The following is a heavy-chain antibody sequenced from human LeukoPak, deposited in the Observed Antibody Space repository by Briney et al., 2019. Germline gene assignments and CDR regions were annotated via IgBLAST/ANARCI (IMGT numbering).Heavy chain of an antibody. CDR3: ARGTFLNGFLDWLSHYYYYYMDV. Sequence: ASVKVSCKASGYTFTSYAMNWVRQAPGQGLEWMGWINTNTGNPTYAQGFTGRFVFSLDTSVSTAYLQISSLKAEDTAVYYCARGTFLNGFLDWLSHYYYYYMDVWGKGTTVTVSS. V-gene: IGHV7-4-1*02. CDR2: INTNTGNP. J-gene: IGHJ6*03. D-gene: IGHD3/OR15-3a*01. CDR1: GYTFTSYA.